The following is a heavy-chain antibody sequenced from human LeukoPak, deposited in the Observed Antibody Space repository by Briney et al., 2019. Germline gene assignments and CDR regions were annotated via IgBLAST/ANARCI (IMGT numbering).Heavy chain of an antibody. J-gene: IGHJ3*02. CDR3: ARRLAVTGSPAFDI. D-gene: IGHD6-19*01. CDR2: VSHSGST. Sequence: KSSETLSLTCTVSGGSISNYFWSWIRQPPGRGMEWIGFVSHSGSTNYNPSLKSRVTISVDTSMHQFSLKLSSVTAADTAVYYCARRLAVTGSPAFDIWGQGTMVTVSS. V-gene: IGHV4-59*08. CDR1: GGSISNYF.